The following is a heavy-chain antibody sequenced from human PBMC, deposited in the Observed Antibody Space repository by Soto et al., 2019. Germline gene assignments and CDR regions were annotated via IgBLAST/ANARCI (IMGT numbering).Heavy chain of an antibody. CDR1: GLSFRNYA. J-gene: IGHJ5*01. D-gene: IGHD3-3*01. V-gene: IGHV3-23*01. CDR3: AKGPNYDFWSGYYTSGYSWFDF. CDR2: INAGAGSS. Sequence: EMQLLESGGGLVQPGGSLRLACAASGLSFRNYAMAWVRQVPGEGLQWVSGINAGAGSSHYAASVKGRFTISRDNSRNYLYLHMDSLRAEDTAIYYCAKGPNYDFWSGYYTSGYSWFDFWGQGTLVIVSS.